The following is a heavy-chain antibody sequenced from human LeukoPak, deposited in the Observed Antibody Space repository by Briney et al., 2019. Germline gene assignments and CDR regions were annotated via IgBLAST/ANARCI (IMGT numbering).Heavy chain of an antibody. CDR3: ARVTRALRSGIAAAGRSWFDP. CDR2: INHSGST. Sequence: SETLSLTCAVYGGSFSGYYWSWIRQPPGKGLEWIGEINHSGSTNYNPSLKSRVTISVDTSKNQFSLKLSSVTAADTAVYYCARVTRALRSGIAAAGRSWFDPWGQGTLVTVSS. D-gene: IGHD6-13*01. V-gene: IGHV4-34*01. J-gene: IGHJ5*02. CDR1: GGSFSGYY.